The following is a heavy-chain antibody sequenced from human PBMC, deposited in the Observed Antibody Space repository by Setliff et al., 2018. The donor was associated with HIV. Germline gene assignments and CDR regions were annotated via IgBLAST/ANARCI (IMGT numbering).Heavy chain of an antibody. V-gene: IGHV3-30*02. Sequence: GGSLRLSCATSGLTFSNCGMHWVRQAPGKGLEWVASIRSDGSNKYYADSVTGRFTISRDDSKNTLYLQWSSLRASDTAMYYCASLQGEAHGPDYWGQGTLVTVSS. J-gene: IGHJ4*02. CDR3: ASLQGEAHGPDY. CDR2: IRSDGSNK. CDR1: GLTFSNCG.